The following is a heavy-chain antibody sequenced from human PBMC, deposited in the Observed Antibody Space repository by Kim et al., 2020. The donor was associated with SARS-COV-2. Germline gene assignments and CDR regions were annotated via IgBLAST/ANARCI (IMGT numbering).Heavy chain of an antibody. CDR3: ARPLTSVVVPAAMVLGARLDYYYYGIDV. J-gene: IGHJ6*02. CDR1: GFTFSSYW. V-gene: IGHV3-74*01. D-gene: IGHD2-2*01. Sequence: GGSLRLSCAASGFTFSSYWMHWVRQAPGKGLVWVSRINSDGSSTSYADSVKGRFTISRDNAKNTLYLQMNSLRAEDTAVYYCARPLTSVVVPAAMVLGARLDYYYYGIDVWGQGTTVTVSS. CDR2: INSDGSST.